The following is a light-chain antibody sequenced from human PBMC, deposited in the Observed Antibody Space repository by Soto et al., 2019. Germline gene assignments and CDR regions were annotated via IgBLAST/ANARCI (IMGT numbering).Light chain of an antibody. CDR3: CSYAGSSTLV. Sequence: QSVLTQPASVSGSPGQSITISCTGTSSDVGSYNPVSWYQHHPGKAPKLIIYEVSRRPSGVSNRFSGSKSGNTASLTISGLQAEDEADYYCCSYAGSSTLVFGTGTKVTVL. V-gene: IGLV2-23*02. J-gene: IGLJ1*01. CDR2: EVS. CDR1: SSDVGSYNP.